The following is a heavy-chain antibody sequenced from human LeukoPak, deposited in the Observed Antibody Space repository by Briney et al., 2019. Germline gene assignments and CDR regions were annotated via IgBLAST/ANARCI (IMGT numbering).Heavy chain of an antibody. V-gene: IGHV4-59*12. D-gene: IGHD3-22*01. Sequence: PSETLSLTCTVSGGSISSYYWSWIRQPPGKGLEWIGYIYYSGSTNYNPSLKSRVTISVDTSKNQFSLKLSSVTAADTAVYYCARVGIVLVTGSNWVDPWGQGTLVTVSS. J-gene: IGHJ5*02. CDR3: ARVGIVLVTGSNWVDP. CDR1: GGSISSYY. CDR2: IYYSGST.